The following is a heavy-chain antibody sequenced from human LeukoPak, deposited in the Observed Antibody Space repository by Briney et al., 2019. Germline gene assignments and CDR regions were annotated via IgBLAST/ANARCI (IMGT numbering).Heavy chain of an antibody. CDR1: GGSFSGYY. V-gene: IGHV4-34*01. Sequence: SETLSLTCAVYGGSFSGYYWSWIRQPPGKGLEWIGEINHSGSTNYNPSLKSRVTISEDTSKDQFSLKLSSVTAADTAVYYCARLRGSGYFHYYYYMDVWGKGTTVTVSS. D-gene: IGHD3-3*01. CDR3: ARLRGSGYFHYYYYMDV. CDR2: INHSGST. J-gene: IGHJ6*03.